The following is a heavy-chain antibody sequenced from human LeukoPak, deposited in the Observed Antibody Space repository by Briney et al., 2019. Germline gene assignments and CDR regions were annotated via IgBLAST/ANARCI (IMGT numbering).Heavy chain of an antibody. Sequence: GGSLRLSCAASGFTVSSNYMSWVRQAPGKGLEWVAIISYDGSYKYYADSVKGRFTISRDNSKNTLYLQMDSLRAEDTAVYYCARDRGRPAVAGPCYGMDVWGQGTTVTVSS. CDR1: GFTVSSNY. CDR3: ARDRGRPAVAGPCYGMDV. J-gene: IGHJ6*02. CDR2: ISYDGSYK. V-gene: IGHV3-30*03. D-gene: IGHD6-19*01.